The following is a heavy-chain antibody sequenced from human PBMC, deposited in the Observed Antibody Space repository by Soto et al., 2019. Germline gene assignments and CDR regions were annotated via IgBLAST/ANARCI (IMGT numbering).Heavy chain of an antibody. D-gene: IGHD3-22*01. V-gene: IGHV4-31*03. CDR3: ARASRFDSSSPPDAFDI. Sequence: QVQLQESGPGLVKPSQTLSLTCTVSGGSISSGGYYWSWIRQHPGKGLEWIGNIYYSGSTYYNPSLKSRVTISVDTSKNQFSLKLSSVTAADTAVYYCARASRFDSSSPPDAFDIWGQGTMVTVSS. CDR1: GGSISSGGYY. CDR2: IYYSGST. J-gene: IGHJ3*02.